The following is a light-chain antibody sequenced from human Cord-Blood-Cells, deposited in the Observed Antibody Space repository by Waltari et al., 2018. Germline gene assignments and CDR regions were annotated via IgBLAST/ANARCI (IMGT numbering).Light chain of an antibody. J-gene: IGKJ1*01. Sequence: DIQMTQSPSSLSASVGDRVTITCRASQSISSYLNWYQQKPGKAPKLLIYAASSLQSGVPSRFSGSGSGTECTLTISSLQPEDCATYYCQQSYSTPRTFGQGTKVEIK. CDR1: QSISSY. V-gene: IGKV1-39*01. CDR3: QQSYSTPRT. CDR2: AAS.